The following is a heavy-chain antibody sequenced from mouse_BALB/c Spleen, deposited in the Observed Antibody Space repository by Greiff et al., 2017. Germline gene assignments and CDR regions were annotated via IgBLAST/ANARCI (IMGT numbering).Heavy chain of an antibody. CDR1: GFTFTDYY. CDR3: ARDNYFDY. CDR2: IRNKANGYTT. V-gene: IGHV7-3*02. Sequence: EVKLVESGAGLVQPGGSLRLSCATSGFTFTDYYMSWVRQTPGKALEWLGIIRNKANGYTTEYSASVKGRFTISRDNSPSILYLQMNTLRAEDSATYYCARDNYFDYWGQGTTLTVSS. J-gene: IGHJ2*01.